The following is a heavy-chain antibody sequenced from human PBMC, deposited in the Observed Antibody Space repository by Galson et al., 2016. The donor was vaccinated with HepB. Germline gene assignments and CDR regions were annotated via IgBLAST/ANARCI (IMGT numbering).Heavy chain of an antibody. D-gene: IGHD2-21*02. V-gene: IGHV3-30*18. CDR2: ISYDGSKQ. CDR3: AKELPLVTATGFDY. J-gene: IGHJ4*02. Sequence: SLRLSCAASGFSFSGYNIHWVRQAPGKGLEWVAGISYDGSKQYYFDSVKARFTISRDNSKNTLFLQMNRLKAEDTAVYYCAKELPLVTATGFDYWGQGALVTVSS. CDR1: GFSFSGYN.